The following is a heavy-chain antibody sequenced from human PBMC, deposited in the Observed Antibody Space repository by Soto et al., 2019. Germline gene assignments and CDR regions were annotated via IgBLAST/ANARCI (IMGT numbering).Heavy chain of an antibody. CDR3: ERERGLIWFGERVEY. V-gene: IGHV3-23*01. Sequence: EVQVLESGGGLVQPGGSLRLSCAASGFTFSSSAMSWVRQAPGKGLEWVSGMSGGGGSTDYADSVKGRITISRNNSKNTLYLQMHRLRVDDTAVYYCERERGLIWFGERVEYWGQGTLVTVSS. D-gene: IGHD3-10*01. J-gene: IGHJ4*02. CDR1: GFTFSSSA. CDR2: MSGGGGST.